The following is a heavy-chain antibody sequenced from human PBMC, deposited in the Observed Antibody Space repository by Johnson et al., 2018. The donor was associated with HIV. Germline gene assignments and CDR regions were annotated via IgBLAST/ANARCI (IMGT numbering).Heavy chain of an antibody. Sequence: VQLVESGGGVVQPGRSLRLSRAASGFTFSSYAMHWVRQAPGKGLECVAVISYDGSNTYYADSVKGRFTISRDNSKNTLYLQMNSLRAEDTAVYYCARESSNQNWNWNAFDIWGQGTMVTVSS. J-gene: IGHJ3*02. CDR1: GFTFSSYA. CDR2: ISYDGSNT. V-gene: IGHV3-30*04. D-gene: IGHD1-7*01. CDR3: ARESSNQNWNWNAFDI.